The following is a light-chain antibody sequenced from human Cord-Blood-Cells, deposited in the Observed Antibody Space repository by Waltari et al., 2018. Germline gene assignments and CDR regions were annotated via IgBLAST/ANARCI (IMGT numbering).Light chain of an antibody. CDR1: SSTIGSNY. V-gene: IGLV1-47*01. Sequence: QSVLTQPPSASGTPGQRVTISCSGSSSTIGSNYVYWYQQLPGTAPKLIIYRNNQRPSGGPDRFSVSKSGTAAALAISGLRSEDEADYYCAAWDDSLSGWVFGGGTKLTVL. J-gene: IGLJ3*02. CDR2: RNN. CDR3: AAWDDSLSGWV.